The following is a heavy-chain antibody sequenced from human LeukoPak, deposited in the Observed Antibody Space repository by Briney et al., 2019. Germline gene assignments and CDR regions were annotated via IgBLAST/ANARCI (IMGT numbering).Heavy chain of an antibody. CDR2: IYYSGST. CDR1: GGSXSSSSYY. J-gene: IGHJ3*02. V-gene: IGHV4-39*01. D-gene: IGHD5-18*01. Sequence: XTXXGGSXSSSSYYWGWIRQPPGKGLEWIGSIYYSGSTYYNPSLKSRVTISVDTSKNQFSLKLSSVTAADTAVYYCASKRAMVNAFDIWGQGTMVTVSS. CDR3: ASKRAMVNAFDI.